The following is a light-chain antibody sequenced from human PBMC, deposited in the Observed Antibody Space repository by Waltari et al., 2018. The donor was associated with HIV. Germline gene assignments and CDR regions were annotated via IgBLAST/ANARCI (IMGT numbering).Light chain of an antibody. V-gene: IGLV2-14*01. Sequence: QSALTQPASVSVSPGQSITISCTGTSSDVGGYNSVSWYQQHPGKAPKLMIFEVSNRPSGVSHRFSGSKSGNTASLTISGLQAEDEADYYCSSFTSTSSYVFGTGTKVTVL. CDR3: SSFTSTSSYV. CDR1: SSDVGGYNS. CDR2: EVS. J-gene: IGLJ1*01.